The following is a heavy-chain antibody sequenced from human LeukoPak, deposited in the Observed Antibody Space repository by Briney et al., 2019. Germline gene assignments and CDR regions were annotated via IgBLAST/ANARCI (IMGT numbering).Heavy chain of an antibody. Sequence: GGSLRLSCAASGFTFSSYSMNWVRQAPGKGLEWVSSISSSSSYIYYADSVKGRFTISRDNDKNSLYLQMNSLRAEDTAVYYCARGDVADVVYWGQGTLVTVSS. CDR1: GFTFSSYS. CDR2: ISSSSSYI. CDR3: ARGDVADVVY. J-gene: IGHJ4*02. D-gene: IGHD2-21*01. V-gene: IGHV3-21*01.